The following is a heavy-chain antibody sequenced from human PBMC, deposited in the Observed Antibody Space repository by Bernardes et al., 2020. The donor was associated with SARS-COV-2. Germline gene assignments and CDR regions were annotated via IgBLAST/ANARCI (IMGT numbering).Heavy chain of an antibody. CDR3: AGSVVIRGGLEGWLDT. D-gene: IGHD2-15*01. J-gene: IGHJ5*02. V-gene: IGHV4-4*07. Sequence: SETLSLTCTFSVGSITIYYCSWIRHPARQGLAWIGRISANGHTDYNPSLKSPVTMSVDTSKNQLSLRLTSVTAADAAMYYCAGSVVIRGGLEGWLDTWGQGTLVTVSS. CDR1: VGSITIYY. CDR2: ISANGHT.